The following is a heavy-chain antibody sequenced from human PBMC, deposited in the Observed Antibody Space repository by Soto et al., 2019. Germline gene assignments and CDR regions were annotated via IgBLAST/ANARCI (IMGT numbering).Heavy chain of an antibody. D-gene: IGHD4-17*01. CDR3: AGGDYGDSIDY. CDR1: GFTFDNYG. J-gene: IGHJ4*02. V-gene: IGHV3-33*01. CDR2: ISYDDTYK. Sequence: GGSLRLSCAASGFTFDNYGMLWVRQAPGKGLEWVALISYDDTYKFYTNSVRGRFTISRDNSKNMVFLQMNSLQGDDTAVYYCAGGDYGDSIDYWGQGTLVTVSS.